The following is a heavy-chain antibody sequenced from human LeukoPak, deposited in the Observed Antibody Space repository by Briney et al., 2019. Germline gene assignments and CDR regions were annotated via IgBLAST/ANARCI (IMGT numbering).Heavy chain of an antibody. Sequence: SVKVSCKASGGTFSSYAISWVRQAPGQGLEWMGGIIPIFGTANYAQKLQGRVTMTTDTSTSTAYMELRSLRSDDTAVYFCARLRGSSTLQRFDFRGQGTLVTVSS. V-gene: IGHV1-69*05. CDR1: GGTFSSYA. CDR3: ARLRGSSTLQRFDF. D-gene: IGHD4-11*01. CDR2: IIPIFGTA. J-gene: IGHJ4*02.